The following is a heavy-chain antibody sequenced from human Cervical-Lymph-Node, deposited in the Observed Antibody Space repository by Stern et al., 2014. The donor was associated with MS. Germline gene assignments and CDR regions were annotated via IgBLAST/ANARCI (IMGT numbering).Heavy chain of an antibody. J-gene: IGHJ2*01. CDR1: GYTFTSYA. Sequence: VQLVESGAEVKKPGASVKVSCKASGYTFTSYAMHWVRQAPGQRLEWMGWINAGNGNTKYSQKFQGRVTITRDTSASTAYMELSSLRSEDTAVYYCARGDYGDYTDWYFDLWGRGTLVTVSS. CDR2: INAGNGNT. V-gene: IGHV1-3*01. CDR3: ARGDYGDYTDWYFDL. D-gene: IGHD4-17*01.